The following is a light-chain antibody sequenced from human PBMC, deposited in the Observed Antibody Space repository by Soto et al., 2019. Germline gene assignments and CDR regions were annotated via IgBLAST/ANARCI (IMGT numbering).Light chain of an antibody. J-gene: IGKJ1*01. V-gene: IGKV3-15*01. Sequence: EIVLTQSPAALSVSPWERATLSCRASQSVSSNLAWYQQKPGQAPRLLIYAASTRATGIPARFSGSGSGTEFTLTISSLQPEDFATYYCQQSYTTPWTFGQGTKVDIK. CDR2: AAS. CDR3: QQSYTTPWT. CDR1: QSVSSN.